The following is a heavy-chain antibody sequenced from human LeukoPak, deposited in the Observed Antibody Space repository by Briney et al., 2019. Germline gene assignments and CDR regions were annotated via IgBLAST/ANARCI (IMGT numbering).Heavy chain of an antibody. J-gene: IGHJ3*02. Sequence: GGALRLSCAASGFTLSSYSMNWVRQAPGKGLEWVSYISSSSSNIYYADFVKGRYTISRDNAKNSLYLQMNSLRDEDTAVYYCARATLDYEAFDIWGQGTMVTVSS. CDR2: ISSSSSNI. V-gene: IGHV3-48*02. CDR3: ARATLDYEAFDI. D-gene: IGHD3-16*01. CDR1: GFTLSSYS.